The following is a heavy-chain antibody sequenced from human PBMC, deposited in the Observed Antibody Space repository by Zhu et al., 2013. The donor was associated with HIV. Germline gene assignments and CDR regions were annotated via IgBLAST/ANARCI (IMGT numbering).Heavy chain of an antibody. V-gene: IGHV1-18*01. CDR2: ISAYNGNT. J-gene: IGHJ5*02. Sequence: QVQLVQSGSEVKKPGASLKVSCKASGYTFTNFGVTWVRQAPGQGLEWMGWISAYNGNTNYAQKLQGRVTMTTDTSTSTAYMELRSLRSDDTAVYYCARERRLGGPESGLGSDPWGQGPWSP. D-gene: IGHD3-10*01. CDR3: ARERRLGGPESGLGSDP. CDR1: GYTFTNFG.